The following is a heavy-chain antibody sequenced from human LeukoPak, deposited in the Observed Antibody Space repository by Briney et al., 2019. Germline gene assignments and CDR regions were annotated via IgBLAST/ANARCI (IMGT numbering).Heavy chain of an antibody. Sequence: GGSLRLSCAASGFTFRTYCMHWVRQAPGKGLEWVAVMSYDGSTKYYADSVKGRFTTSRDDSENTLYLQMNSLSAEDTAVYYCARRLLQGGLDYWGQGTLVTVSS. J-gene: IGHJ4*02. D-gene: IGHD3-16*01. CDR2: MSYDGSTK. CDR3: ARRLLQGGLDY. CDR1: GFTFRTYC. V-gene: IGHV3-30*04.